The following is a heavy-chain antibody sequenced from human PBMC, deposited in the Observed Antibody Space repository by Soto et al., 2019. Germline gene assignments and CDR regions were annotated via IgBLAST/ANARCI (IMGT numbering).Heavy chain of an antibody. CDR2: IKRKSDGGTT. D-gene: IGHD1-1*01. Sequence: EVQLVESGGGLVKPGESLRLSCAASGFTFSNAWMNWVRQAPGKGLECVGHIKRKSDGGTTDYAAPVKGRFTISRDDSENTLYLQMNSLKIDDTAVYYCPTVDTKWYKTYWGQRTLVTVSS. J-gene: IGHJ4*02. V-gene: IGHV3-15*07. CDR1: GFTFSNAW. CDR3: PTVDTKWYKTY.